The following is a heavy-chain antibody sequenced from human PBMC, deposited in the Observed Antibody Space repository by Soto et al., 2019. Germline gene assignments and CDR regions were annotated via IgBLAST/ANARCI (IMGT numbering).Heavy chain of an antibody. CDR1: GGTFSSYA. CDR2: IIPIFGTA. D-gene: IGHD4-17*01. CDR3: ARGGLNDYGDHFDY. Sequence: GASVKVSCKASGGTFSSYAISWVRQAPGQGLEWMGGIIPIFGTANYAQKFQGRVTITADESTSTAYMELSSLRSEDTAVYYCARGGLNDYGDHFDYWGQGPLVTVSS. V-gene: IGHV1-69*13. J-gene: IGHJ4*02.